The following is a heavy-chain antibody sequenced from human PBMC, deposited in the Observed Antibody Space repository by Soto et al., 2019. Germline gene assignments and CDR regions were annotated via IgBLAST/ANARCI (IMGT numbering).Heavy chain of an antibody. J-gene: IGHJ4*02. V-gene: IGHV3-49*03. CDR3: TRASPLVEPTAIAWGPKNRYYFDF. Sequence: GGALRLSCTTSGFTFGDYPIGWFRQAPGKGLEWVGFIRSKTYGGTTEYAASVKGRCTISRDDSKSIAHLQLNSLKTEDTAVYYCTRASPLVEPTAIAWGPKNRYYFDFWGQGTLVPVSS. CDR2: IRSKTYGGTT. CDR1: GFTFGDYP. D-gene: IGHD2-2*01.